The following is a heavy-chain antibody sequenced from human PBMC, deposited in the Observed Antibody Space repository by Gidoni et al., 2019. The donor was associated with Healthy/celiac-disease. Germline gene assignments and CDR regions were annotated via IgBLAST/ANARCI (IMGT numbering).Heavy chain of an antibody. J-gene: IGHJ3*02. CDR1: GGSFSGYY. Sequence: QVQLQQWGAGLLKPSETLSLTCAVYGGSFSGYYWSWIRQPPGKGPEWIGEINHSGSTNYNPSLKSRVTISVDTSKNQFSLKLSSVTAADTAVYYCARGLTGIAARPKADAFDIWGQGTMVTVSS. CDR2: INHSGST. V-gene: IGHV4-34*01. CDR3: ARGLTGIAARPKADAFDI. D-gene: IGHD6-6*01.